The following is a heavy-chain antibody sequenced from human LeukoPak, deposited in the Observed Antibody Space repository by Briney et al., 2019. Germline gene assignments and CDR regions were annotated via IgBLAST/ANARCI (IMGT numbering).Heavy chain of an antibody. V-gene: IGHV3-30*04. J-gene: IGHJ4*02. CDR3: AKAGAVVVVVAKFFDY. Sequence: AGGSLRLSCAASGFTFSSYAMHWVRQAPGKGLEWVAVISYDGSNKYYADSVKGRFTISRDNSKNTLYLQMNSLRAEDTAVYYCAKAGAVVVVVAKFFDYWGQGTLVTVSS. CDR1: GFTFSSYA. D-gene: IGHD2-15*01. CDR2: ISYDGSNK.